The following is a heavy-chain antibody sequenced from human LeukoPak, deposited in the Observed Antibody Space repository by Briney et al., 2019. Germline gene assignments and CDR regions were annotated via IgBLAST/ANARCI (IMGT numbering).Heavy chain of an antibody. CDR1: GFTFSSYS. D-gene: IGHD3-16*01. V-gene: IGHV3-21*01. J-gene: IGHJ5*02. CDR2: ISSSSSYI. CDR3: ARTVLRSLGEFSLRGWFDP. Sequence: PGGSLRLSCAASGFTFSSYSMNWVRQAPGKGLGWVSSISSSSSYIYYADSVKGRFTISRDNAKNSLYLQMNSLRAEDTAVYYCARTVLRSLGEFSLRGWFDPWGQGTLVIVSS.